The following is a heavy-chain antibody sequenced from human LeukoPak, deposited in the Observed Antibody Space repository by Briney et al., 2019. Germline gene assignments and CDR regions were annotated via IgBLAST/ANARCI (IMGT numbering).Heavy chain of an antibody. J-gene: IGHJ4*02. V-gene: IGHV3-23*01. Sequence: GGSLRLSCAVSGFTFSSYGMSWVRQAPGKGLEWVSAISGSGGSTYYADSVKGRFTISRDKSENTLYLQMNSLRAEDTAIYYCAKGHTTWELPQDDWGQGTLVTVSS. CDR3: AKGHTTWELPQDD. CDR1: GFTFSSYG. D-gene: IGHD1-26*01. CDR2: ISGSGGST.